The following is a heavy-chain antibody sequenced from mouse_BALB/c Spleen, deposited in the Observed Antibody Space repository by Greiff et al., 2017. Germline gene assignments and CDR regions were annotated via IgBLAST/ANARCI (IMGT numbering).Heavy chain of an antibody. D-gene: IGHD1-2*01. CDR2: INPSNGRT. CDR3: ARSATTTATSWYFDV. V-gene: IGHV1S81*02. CDR1: GYTFTSYW. J-gene: IGHJ1*01. Sequence: QVQLQQPGAELVKPGASVKLSCKASGYTFTSYWMHWVKQRPGQGLEWIGEINPSNGRTNYNEKFKSKATLTVDKSSSTAYMQLSSLTSEDSAVYYCARSATTTATSWYFDVWGAGTTVTVSS.